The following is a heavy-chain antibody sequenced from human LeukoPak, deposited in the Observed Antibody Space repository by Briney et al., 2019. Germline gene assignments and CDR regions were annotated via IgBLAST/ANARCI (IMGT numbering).Heavy chain of an antibody. Sequence: SETLSLTCTVSGDSISGNYWTWIRQPPGKGLEWIGNIYYSGSTYYDPSLKSRVTISVDTSKNQFSLKLSSVTAADTAVYYCARLVVVAATFYYYYGMDVWGQGTTVTVSS. D-gene: IGHD2-15*01. CDR1: GDSISGNY. J-gene: IGHJ6*02. CDR3: ARLVVVAATFYYYYGMDV. V-gene: IGHV4-59*04. CDR2: IYYSGST.